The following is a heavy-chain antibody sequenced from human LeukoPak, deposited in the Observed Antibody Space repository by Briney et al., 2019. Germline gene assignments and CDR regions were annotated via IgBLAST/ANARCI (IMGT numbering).Heavy chain of an antibody. J-gene: IGHJ4*02. Sequence: GGSLRLSCAASGFTFSSYSMNWVRQAPGKGLEWVSYFSSSSSNIYYADSVKGRFTISRDNAKNSLYLQMNRLRAEDTAVYYCSRFWSGYYPDLDDYWGQGTLVTVSS. D-gene: IGHD3-3*01. CDR3: SRFWSGYYPDLDDY. CDR1: GFTFSSYS. CDR2: FSSSSSNI. V-gene: IGHV3-48*01.